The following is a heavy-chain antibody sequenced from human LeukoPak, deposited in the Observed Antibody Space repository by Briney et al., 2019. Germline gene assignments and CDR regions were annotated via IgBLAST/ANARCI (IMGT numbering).Heavy chain of an antibody. CDR2: IWFDGSKR. D-gene: IGHD3-16*01. J-gene: IGHJ6*02. CDR1: GFTFSTFA. V-gene: IGHV3-33*01. Sequence: GGSLRLSCTASGFTFSTFAMHWARQAPGKGLEWVALIWFDGSKRHHADSVKGRFIISRDNSKNTLYLQMNSLRVDDTAFYYCARGPKVLGYGMDVWGQGTPVTVSS. CDR3: ARGPKVLGYGMDV.